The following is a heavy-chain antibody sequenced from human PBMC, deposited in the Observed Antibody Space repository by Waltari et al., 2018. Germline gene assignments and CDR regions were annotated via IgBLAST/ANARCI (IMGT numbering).Heavy chain of an antibody. V-gene: IGHV3-30*01. D-gene: IGHD3-22*01. J-gene: IGHJ3*02. CDR1: GFTFSSYA. CDR2: ISYDGSNK. CDR3: ARDAKDSSGYFNDAFDM. Sequence: QVQLVESGGGVVQPGRSLRLSCAASGFTFSSYAVHWVRQAPGNGLEWVGVISYDGSNKYYADYVKGRFTISRDNSKNTMYLQMNSLRTEDMAVYYCARDAKDSSGYFNDAFDMWGQGTMVTVS.